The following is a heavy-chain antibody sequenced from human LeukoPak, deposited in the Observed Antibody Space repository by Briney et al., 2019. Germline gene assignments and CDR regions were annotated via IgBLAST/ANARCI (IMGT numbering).Heavy chain of an antibody. J-gene: IGHJ4*02. CDR3: ARSYDSSGYPMDFDY. V-gene: IGHV4-59*01. CDR1: GGSISSYY. CDR2: IYYSGST. D-gene: IGHD3-22*01. Sequence: SETLSLTRTVSGGSISSYYWSWIRQPPGKGLEWIGYIYYSGSTNYNPSLKSRVTISVDTSKNQFSLKLSSVTAADTAVYYCARSYDSSGYPMDFDYWGQGTLVTVSS.